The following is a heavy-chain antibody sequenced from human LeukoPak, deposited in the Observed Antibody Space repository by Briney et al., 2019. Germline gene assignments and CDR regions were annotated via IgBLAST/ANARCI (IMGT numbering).Heavy chain of an antibody. D-gene: IGHD5-18*01. J-gene: IGHJ4*02. CDR3: AKLARYSYVGVYYFDY. CDR2: INPSGGST. Sequence: ASVKVSCKASGYTFTTYYVHWVRQAPGQGLEWMGIINPSGGSTTYAQKFRGRLTMTRDMSTSTVYMELSSLRSEDTAVYYCAKLARYSYVGVYYFDYWGQGTLVTVSS. CDR1: GYTFTTYY. V-gene: IGHV1-46*01.